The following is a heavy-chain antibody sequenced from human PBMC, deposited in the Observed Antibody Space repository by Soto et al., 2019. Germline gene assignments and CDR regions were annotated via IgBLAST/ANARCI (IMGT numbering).Heavy chain of an antibody. J-gene: IGHJ5*02. CDR3: AHFPDNQLLPVP. CDR1: GFSLSTSGVG. V-gene: IGHV2-5*02. CDR2: IYWDDDK. Sequence: QITLKESGPKLVKPTQTLALTCTFSGFSLSTSGVGVGWIRQPPGKALEWLALIYWDDDKRYSPSLKSRLTITKDTSKNQVVLTMTNMDPVDTATYYCAHFPDNQLLPVPWGQGTLVTVSS. D-gene: IGHD2-2*01.